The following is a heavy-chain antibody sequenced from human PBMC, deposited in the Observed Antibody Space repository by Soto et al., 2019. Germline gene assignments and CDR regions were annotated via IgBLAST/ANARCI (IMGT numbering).Heavy chain of an antibody. Sequence: SSETLSLTCVVYGGSLSDYWWTWIRQTPGKGLEWIGEINHSGHTNYNPSLKSRVTISLDTSQNQFPLKLTSVTAADTAVYYCARDFGARAHFDHWGQGSLVTVS. CDR1: GGSLSDYW. J-gene: IGHJ4*02. V-gene: IGHV4-34*01. D-gene: IGHD4-17*01. CDR3: ARDFGARAHFDH. CDR2: INHSGHT.